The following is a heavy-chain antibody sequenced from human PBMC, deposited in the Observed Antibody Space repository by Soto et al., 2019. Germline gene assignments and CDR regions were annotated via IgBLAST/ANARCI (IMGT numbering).Heavy chain of an antibody. Sequence: SETLSLTCTVSGGSISSGDYYWSWIRQPPGKGLEWIGYIYYSGSTYYNPSLKSRVTISVDTSKNQFSLKLSSVTAADTAVYYCARDSLPYYYDSSGQDSGSYWGQGTLVTVS. D-gene: IGHD3-22*01. CDR3: ARDSLPYYYDSSGQDSGSY. CDR1: GGSISSGDYY. CDR2: IYYSGST. V-gene: IGHV4-30-4*01. J-gene: IGHJ4*02.